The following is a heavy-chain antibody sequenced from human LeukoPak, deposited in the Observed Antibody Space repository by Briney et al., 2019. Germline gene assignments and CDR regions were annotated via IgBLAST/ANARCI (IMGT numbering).Heavy chain of an antibody. CDR2: ISFSDGT. Sequence: SETLSLTCAVSSASVSRNYWSWIRQSAGERLEWIGRISFSDGTNYSPSLKSRVSMSLDASKNQFSLKLTSVTAADTAVYYCARIRRHNYDWYADDSWGQGALVTVSS. CDR1: SASVSRNY. CDR3: ARIRRHNYDWYADDS. V-gene: IGHV4-4*07. D-gene: IGHD3-9*01. J-gene: IGHJ4*02.